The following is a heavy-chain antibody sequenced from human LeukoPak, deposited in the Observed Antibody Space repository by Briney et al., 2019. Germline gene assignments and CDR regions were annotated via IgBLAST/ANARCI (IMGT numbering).Heavy chain of an antibody. V-gene: IGHV3-30*18. D-gene: IGHD3-16*01. CDR3: AKDGDGGFDY. J-gene: IGHJ4*02. Sequence: PGGSLRLSCAASGFTFSSYGMSWVRQAPGKGLEWVAVISYDGSNKYYADSVKGRFTISRDNSKNTLYLQMNSLRAEDTAVYYCAKDGDGGFDYWGQGTLVTVSS. CDR2: ISYDGSNK. CDR1: GFTFSSYG.